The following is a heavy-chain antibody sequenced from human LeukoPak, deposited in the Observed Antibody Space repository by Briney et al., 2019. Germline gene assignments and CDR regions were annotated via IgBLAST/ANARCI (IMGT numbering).Heavy chain of an antibody. J-gene: IGHJ4*02. Sequence: GASVKVSCKASGGTFSSYAISWVRQAPGQGLEWMGGIIPIFGTANYAQKFQGRVTITADESTSTAYMELSSLRSEDTAVYYCAREVVVAAAANYFDYWGQGTLVTVSS. CDR3: AREVVVAAAANYFDY. CDR2: IIPIFGTA. V-gene: IGHV1-69*13. D-gene: IGHD6-13*01. CDR1: GGTFSSYA.